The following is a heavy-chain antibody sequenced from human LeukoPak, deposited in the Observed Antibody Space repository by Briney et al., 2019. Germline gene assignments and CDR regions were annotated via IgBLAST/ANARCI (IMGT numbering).Heavy chain of an antibody. Sequence: GGSLRLSCAASGFTFSDYYMSWIRQAPGKGLEWVSYISSSGTTIYYADSVKGRFTISRDNAKKSLYLQMNSLRAEDTAVYYCARDWQQLVPLDYWGQGTLVTVSS. D-gene: IGHD6-13*01. CDR2: ISSSGTTI. CDR3: ARDWQQLVPLDY. CDR1: GFTFSDYY. V-gene: IGHV3-11*04. J-gene: IGHJ4*02.